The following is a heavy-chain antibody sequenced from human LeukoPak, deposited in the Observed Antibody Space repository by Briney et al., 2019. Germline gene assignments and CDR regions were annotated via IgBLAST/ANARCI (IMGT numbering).Heavy chain of an antibody. D-gene: IGHD1-1*01. V-gene: IGHV4-59*01. CDR2: VDHTGST. Sequence: PSETLSLTCSVSADSITMYYWTWIRQPPGKGLEWIGYVDHTGSTNFNPSLNGRVSISRDTTKNLFSLRLRSVTAADTAVYFCARGRVSSSTWYSTYYYYFYMDVWGKGTTVTVSS. CDR1: ADSITMYY. J-gene: IGHJ6*03. CDR3: ARGRVSSSTWYSTYYYYFYMDV.